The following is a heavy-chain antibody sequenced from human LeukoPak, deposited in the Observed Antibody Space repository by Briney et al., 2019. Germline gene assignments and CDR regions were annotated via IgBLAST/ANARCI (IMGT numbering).Heavy chain of an antibody. CDR3: ARTTMVWKNWFDP. V-gene: IGHV1-2*06. D-gene: IGHD3-10*01. CDR2: INPNSGGT. CDR1: GYTFTGYY. Sequence: ASVKVSCKASGYTFTGYYMHWVRQAPGQGLEWMGRINPNSGGTNYAQEFQGRVTMTRDTSISTAYMELSRLRSDDTAVYYCARTTMVWKNWFDPWGRGTLVTVSS. J-gene: IGHJ5*02.